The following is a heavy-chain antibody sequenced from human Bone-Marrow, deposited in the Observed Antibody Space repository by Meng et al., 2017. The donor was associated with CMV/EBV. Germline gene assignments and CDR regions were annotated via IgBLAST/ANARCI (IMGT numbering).Heavy chain of an antibody. D-gene: IGHD3-3*01. CDR1: GFTFSSYG. J-gene: IGHJ5*02. CDR3: AKDNYDFWSPYSRGWLDP. Sequence: GGSLKLSCAASGFTFSSYGMHWVRQAPGKGLEWVAFIRYDGSDKYYANSVNGRFTISRDTSENTLYLQMNSLRAKDTAVYFCAKDNYDFWSPYSRGWLDPWGPGTLVTVSS. V-gene: IGHV3-30*02. CDR2: IRYDGSDK.